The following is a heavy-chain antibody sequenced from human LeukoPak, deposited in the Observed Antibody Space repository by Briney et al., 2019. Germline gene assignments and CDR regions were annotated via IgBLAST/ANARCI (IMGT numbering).Heavy chain of an antibody. CDR2: IYHSGST. CDR1: GGSISTYY. J-gene: IGHJ5*02. V-gene: IGHV4-59*01. D-gene: IGHD6-25*01. CDR3: ARESGSMRWFDP. Sequence: PSETLSLTCTLSGGSISTYYWSWIRQPPGKGLEWIGYIYHSGSTNYNPSLKSRVTISVDTSKNQFSLKLSSVTAADTAVYYCARESGSMRWFDPWGQGTLVTVSS.